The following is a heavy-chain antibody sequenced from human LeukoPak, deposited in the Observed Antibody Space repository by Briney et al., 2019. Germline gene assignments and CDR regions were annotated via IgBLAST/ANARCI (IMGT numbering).Heavy chain of an antibody. Sequence: SETLSLTCTVSGGSLSSYYWSWIRQPPGKGLEWIGYIYYSGSTNYNPSLKSRVTISVDTSKNQFSLKLSSVTAADTAVYYCARGRPSPSSGWSKSITYYMDVWGKGTTVTVSS. CDR3: ARGRPSPSSGWSKSITYYMDV. D-gene: IGHD6-19*01. J-gene: IGHJ6*03. CDR1: GGSLSSYY. CDR2: IYYSGST. V-gene: IGHV4-59*01.